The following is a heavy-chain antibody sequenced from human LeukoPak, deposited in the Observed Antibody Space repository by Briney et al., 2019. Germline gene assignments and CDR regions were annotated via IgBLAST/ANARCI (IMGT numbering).Heavy chain of an antibody. J-gene: IGHJ5*02. CDR1: GFTFSSYG. CDR3: AKTSGSGGTWNWFDP. D-gene: IGHD6-25*01. Sequence: GRSLRLSCAASGFTFSSYGMHWVRQAPGKGLEWVAVISYDGSNKYYADSVKGRFTISRDNSKNTLYLQMNSLRAEDTAVYYCAKTSGSGGTWNWFDPWGQGTLVTVSS. V-gene: IGHV3-30*18. CDR2: ISYDGSNK.